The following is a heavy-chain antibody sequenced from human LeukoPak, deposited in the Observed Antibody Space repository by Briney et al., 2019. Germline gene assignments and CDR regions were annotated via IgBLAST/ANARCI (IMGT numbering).Heavy chain of an antibody. CDR1: GYTFTRFF. J-gene: IGHJ4*02. V-gene: IGHV1-46*01. D-gene: IGHD1-26*01. CDR2: INPSGGTT. Sequence: GASVNVSCKASGYTFTRFFIHWVRRAPGQGLEWMGTINPSGGTTSYAQKFQGTVTMTRDTSTSTVYMDLSSLRSEDTAVYYCARAPYSGINPPFDYWGQGTLVIVSS. CDR3: ARAPYSGINPPFDY.